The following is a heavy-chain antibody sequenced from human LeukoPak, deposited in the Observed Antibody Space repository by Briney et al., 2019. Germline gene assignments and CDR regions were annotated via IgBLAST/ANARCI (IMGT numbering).Heavy chain of an antibody. CDR2: LYSGGRT. J-gene: IGHJ4*02. D-gene: IGHD3-22*01. V-gene: IGHV3-66*01. CDR1: GFTVGSNY. CDR3: ARARNNYDSSGFSALDY. Sequence: GGSLRLSCEASGFTVGSNYLSWVRQAPGKGLEWVSVLYSGGRTYYADSVKGRFTISRDNAKNTLYLQMHSLRAEDTAVYYCARARNNYDSSGFSALDYWGQGTLVTVSS.